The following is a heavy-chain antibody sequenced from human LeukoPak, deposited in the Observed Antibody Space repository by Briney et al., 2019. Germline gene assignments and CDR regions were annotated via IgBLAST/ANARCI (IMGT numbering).Heavy chain of an antibody. CDR2: IIPIFGTA. CDR1: GGTFSSYA. CDR3: ASYSSGWYGPFDY. V-gene: IGHV1-69*13. J-gene: IGHJ4*02. D-gene: IGHD6-19*01. Sequence: ASVKVSCKASGGTFSSYAISWVRLAPGQGLEWMGGIIPIFGTANYAQKFQGRVTITADESTSTAYMELSSLRSEDTAVYYCASYSSGWYGPFDYWGQGTLVTVSS.